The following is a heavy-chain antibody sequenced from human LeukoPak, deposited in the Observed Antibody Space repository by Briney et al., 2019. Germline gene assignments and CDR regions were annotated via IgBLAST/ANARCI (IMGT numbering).Heavy chain of an antibody. D-gene: IGHD2-15*01. CDR2: INHSGST. CDR3: AREGVVGAYGHFDY. CDR1: GXSFSGYY. J-gene: IGHJ4*02. Sequence: SETLSLTCAVYGXSFSGYYWSWIRQPPGKGLEWIEEINHSGSTNYNPSLKSRVTISVDTSKNQFSLKLSSVTAADTAVYYCAREGVVGAYGHFDYWGQGTLVTVSS. V-gene: IGHV4-34*01.